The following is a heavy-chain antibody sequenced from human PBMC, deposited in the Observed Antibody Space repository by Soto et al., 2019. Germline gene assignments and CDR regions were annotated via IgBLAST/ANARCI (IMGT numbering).Heavy chain of an antibody. CDR2: INPNSGGT. CDR3: ARVRNSSPFYYYYGMDV. Sequence: ASVKVSCKASGYTFTGYYMHWVRQAPGQVLEWMGWINPNSGGTNYAQKFQGRVTMTRDTSISTAYMELSRLRSDDTAVYYCARVRNSSPFYYYYGMDVWGQGTTVTVSS. D-gene: IGHD6-6*01. J-gene: IGHJ6*02. V-gene: IGHV1-2*02. CDR1: GYTFTGYY.